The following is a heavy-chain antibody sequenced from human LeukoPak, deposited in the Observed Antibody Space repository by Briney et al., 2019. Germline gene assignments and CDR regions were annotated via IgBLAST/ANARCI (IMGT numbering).Heavy chain of an antibody. CDR2: IVVGSGNT. D-gene: IGHD2-15*01. CDR3: AADGVVAHHNWFDP. V-gene: IGHV1-58*02. CDR1: GFTFTSSA. Sequence: GTSVKVSCKASGFTFTSSAMQWVRQARGQRLEWIGWIVVGSGNTNYAQKFQERVTITRDMSTSTAYMELSSLRSEDTAVYYCAADGVVAHHNWFDPWGQGTPVTVSS. J-gene: IGHJ5*02.